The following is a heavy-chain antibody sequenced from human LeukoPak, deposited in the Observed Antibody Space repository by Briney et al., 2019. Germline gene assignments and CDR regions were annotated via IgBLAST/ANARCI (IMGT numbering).Heavy chain of an antibody. CDR1: EFSLSTRGVG. J-gene: IGHJ4*02. V-gene: IGHV2-5*02. CDR3: ARSSLTSILGAVAAFGY. D-gene: IGHD6-19*01. CDR2: IYLDGGK. Sequence: ASGPTLVKPTQTLTLTCTFSEFSLSTRGVGVGWIRQTPGNALEWLSPIYLDGGKRYSPSLHSRLTVIKNTSKNQVVLTMTNMDPVDTATYYCARSSLTSILGAVAAFGYWGQGTLITVSS.